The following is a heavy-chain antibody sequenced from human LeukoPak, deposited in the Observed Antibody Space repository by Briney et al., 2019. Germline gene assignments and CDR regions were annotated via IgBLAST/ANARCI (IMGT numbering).Heavy chain of an antibody. J-gene: IGHJ4*02. CDR1: GLTFSSYS. D-gene: IGHD6-19*01. Sequence: PGGSLRLSCAASGLTFSSYSMNWVRQAPGKGLEWVSSISSSSSYIYYADSVKGRFTISRDNAKNSLYLQMNSLRAEDTAVYYCARAHSGWYDYWGQGTLVTVSS. CDR2: ISSSSSYI. CDR3: ARAHSGWYDY. V-gene: IGHV3-21*01.